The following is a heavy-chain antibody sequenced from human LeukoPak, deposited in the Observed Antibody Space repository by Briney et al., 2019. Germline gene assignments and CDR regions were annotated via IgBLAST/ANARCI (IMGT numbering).Heavy chain of an antibody. J-gene: IGHJ4*02. CDR1: GYTFTSYG. Sequence: ASVKVSCKASGYTFTSYGISWVRQAPGQGLEWMGWISAYNGNTNYAQKLQGRVTMTTDTSTSTAYMELRSLRSDDTAVYYCARALCFNRQPPNLSSGYWVYFDYWGQGTLVTVSS. CDR3: ARALCFNRQPPNLSSGYWVYFDY. V-gene: IGHV1-18*01. CDR2: ISAYNGNT. D-gene: IGHD3-22*01.